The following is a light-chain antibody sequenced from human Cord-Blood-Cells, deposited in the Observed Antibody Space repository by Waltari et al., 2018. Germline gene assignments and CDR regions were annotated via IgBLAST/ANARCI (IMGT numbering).Light chain of an antibody. CDR3: QQSYSAPFT. V-gene: IGKV1-39*01. Sequence: DIQMTQSPSSLSASVGDRVTITCRASQSISSYLNWYQQKPGKAPKRLIYAVSSLQSGVPSRFSGIGSGTDFTLTISSLQPEDFATYYGQQSYSAPFTFGPGTKVEIK. J-gene: IGKJ3*01. CDR1: QSISSY. CDR2: AVS.